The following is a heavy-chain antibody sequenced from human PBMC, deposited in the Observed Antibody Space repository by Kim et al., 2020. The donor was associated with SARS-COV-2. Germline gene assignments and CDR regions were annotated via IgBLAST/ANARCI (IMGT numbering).Heavy chain of an antibody. CDR1: GGSIRSRSYY. J-gene: IGHJ6*02. CDR3: ARGYYDILTGYHYFYYYGMDV. CDR2: IYYSGST. D-gene: IGHD3-9*01. V-gene: IGHV4-39*07. Sequence: SETLSLTCTVSGGSIRSRSYYWGWIRQPPGKGLEWIGSIYYSGSTFYNPSLKSRVTISVDMSRNQFSLKVSSVTAADTAVYYCARGYYDILTGYHYFYYYGMDVWGQGTTVTVSS.